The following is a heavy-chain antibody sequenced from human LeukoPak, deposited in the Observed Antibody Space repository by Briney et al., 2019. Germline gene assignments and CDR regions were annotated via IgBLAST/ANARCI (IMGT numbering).Heavy chain of an antibody. J-gene: IGHJ4*02. CDR2: INPNSGGT. V-gene: IGHV1-2*02. CDR1: GYTFTGYY. Sequence: ASVKVPCKASGYTFTGYYMHWVRQAPGQGLEWMGWINPNSGGTNYAQKFQGRVTMTRDTSISTAYMELSRLRSDDTAVYYCARDEGYCSSTSCISWGQGTLVTVSS. D-gene: IGHD2-2*01. CDR3: ARDEGYCSSTSCIS.